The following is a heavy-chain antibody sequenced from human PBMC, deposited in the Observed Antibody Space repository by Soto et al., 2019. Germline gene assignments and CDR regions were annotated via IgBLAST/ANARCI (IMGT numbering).Heavy chain of an antibody. CDR2: ISGSGGST. J-gene: IGHJ4*02. CDR3: AKGPIIAAAGISSDY. Sequence: GGSLRLSCAASGFTFSSYAMSWVRQAPGKGLEWVSAISGSGGSTYYADSVKGRFTISMDNSKNTLYLQMNNLGAEETAVYYCAKGPIIAAAGISSDYWGQGTLVAVSS. CDR1: GFTFSSYA. V-gene: IGHV3-23*01. D-gene: IGHD6-13*01.